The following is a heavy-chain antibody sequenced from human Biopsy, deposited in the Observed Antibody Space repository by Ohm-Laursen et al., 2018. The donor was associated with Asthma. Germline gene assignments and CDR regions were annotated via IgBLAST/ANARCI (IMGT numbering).Heavy chain of an antibody. V-gene: IGHV3-7*01. CDR2: INQYGSEE. CDR1: AFTFSTYW. CDR3: AKERYYDFWSGYPI. D-gene: IGHD3-3*01. Sequence: SLRLSCAASAFTFSTYWMTWVRQAPGKGLQWVATINQYGSEESYVDSVKGRFTISRDNAKNSLYLQMSSLRAEDTAVYYCAKERYYDFWSGYPIWGQGTMVTVSS. J-gene: IGHJ3*02.